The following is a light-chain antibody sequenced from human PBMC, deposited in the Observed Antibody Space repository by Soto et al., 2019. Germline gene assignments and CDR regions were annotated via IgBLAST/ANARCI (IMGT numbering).Light chain of an antibody. Sequence: VVLTQSPGTLSLTQGERATLSCRASQSVSSYYLGWYQQRPGQAPRLLIYGASSRATGIPARFSGSGSGTEFTLTISSLQSEDFAVYYCQQYNNWPWTLGQGTKVDI. CDR3: QQYNNWPWT. CDR1: QSVSSY. CDR2: GAS. V-gene: IGKV3D-15*01. J-gene: IGKJ1*01.